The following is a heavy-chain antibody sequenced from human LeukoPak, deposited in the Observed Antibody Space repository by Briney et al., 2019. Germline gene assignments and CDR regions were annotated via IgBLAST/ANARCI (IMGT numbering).Heavy chain of an antibody. CDR3: ARGSRVSTIFRTY. CDR2: MNPNSGNT. CDR1: GYTFTSYD. D-gene: IGHD3-9*01. J-gene: IGHJ4*02. Sequence: GASVKVSCKASGYTFTSYDINWVRQATGQGLEWVGWMNPNSGNTGYAQKFQGRVTMTRNTSISTAYMELSSLRSEDTAVYYCARGSRVSTIFRTYWGKGTRATVSS. V-gene: IGHV1-8*01.